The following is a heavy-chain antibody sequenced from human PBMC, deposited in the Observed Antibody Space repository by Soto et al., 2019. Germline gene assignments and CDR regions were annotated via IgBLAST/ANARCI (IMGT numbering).Heavy chain of an antibody. CDR3: ARVKKGSGSYYYYYYGMDV. CDR1: GYTFTSYG. V-gene: IGHV1-18*01. J-gene: IGHJ6*02. CDR2: ISAYNGNT. Sequence: ASVKVSCKASGYTFTSYGISWVRQAPGQGLEWMGWISAYNGNTNYAQKLQGRVTMTTDTSTSTAYMELRSLRSDDTAVYSCARVKKGSGSYYYYYYGMDVWGQGTTVTVSS. D-gene: IGHD3-10*01.